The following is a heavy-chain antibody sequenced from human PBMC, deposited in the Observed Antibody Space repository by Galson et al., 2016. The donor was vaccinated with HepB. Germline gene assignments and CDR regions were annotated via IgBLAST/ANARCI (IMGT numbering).Heavy chain of an antibody. CDR3: ARDNASGFDY. V-gene: IGHV4-30-4*01. Sequence: TLSLTCTVSGVSMANGDYPWSWIRPPPGTGLEWIGYVYHSGSIYYNPSLKSRLTISIDTSKNQFSLKLTSVTAADTAVYYCARDNASGFDYWGQGALVAVSS. CDR1: GVSMANGDYP. J-gene: IGHJ4*02. CDR2: VYHSGSI. D-gene: IGHD2-8*01.